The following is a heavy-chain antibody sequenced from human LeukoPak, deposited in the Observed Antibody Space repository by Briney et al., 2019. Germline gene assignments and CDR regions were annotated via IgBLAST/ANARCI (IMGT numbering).Heavy chain of an antibody. CDR2: ISGSGGST. CDR3: AKVRDDSSGYYYSYYFDY. J-gene: IGHJ4*02. CDR1: GFTFSSYA. Sequence: GGSLRLSCAASGFTFSSYAMSWVRQAPGKGLEWVSAISGSGGSTYYADSVKGRFTISRDNSENTLYLQMNSLRAEDTAVYYCAKVRDDSSGYYYSYYFDYWGQGTLVTVSS. V-gene: IGHV3-23*01. D-gene: IGHD3-22*01.